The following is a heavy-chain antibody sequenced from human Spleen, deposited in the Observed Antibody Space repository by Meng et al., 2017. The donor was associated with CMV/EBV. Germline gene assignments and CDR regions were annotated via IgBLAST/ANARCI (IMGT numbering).Heavy chain of an antibody. CDR2: INPDNGDT. V-gene: IGHV1-2*06. Sequence: QVQLVQSGAEVKRPGASLKVSCEASGYAFSGYYIHWIRQAPCQGLEWMGRINPDNGDTKESQQFQGRVTMTRDTSIRTAYMELTRLKSGDTAVYYCARSGGTYGYSFDTWGQGTLVTVSS. CDR3: ARSGGTYGYSFDT. J-gene: IGHJ4*02. D-gene: IGHD5-18*01. CDR1: GYAFSGYY.